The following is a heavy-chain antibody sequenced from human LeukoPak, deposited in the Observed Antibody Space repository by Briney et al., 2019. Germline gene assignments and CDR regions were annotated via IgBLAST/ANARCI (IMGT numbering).Heavy chain of an antibody. CDR1: GGTFSSYA. CDR2: IIPIFGTA. CDR3: ASLHYGDYDGIDY. D-gene: IGHD4-17*01. Sequence: SVKVSCKASGGTFSSYAISWVRQAPGQGLEWMGGIIPIFGTANYAQKFQGRVAITADKSTSTAYMELSSLRSEDTAVYYCASLHYGDYDGIDYWGQGTLVTVSS. V-gene: IGHV1-69*06. J-gene: IGHJ4*02.